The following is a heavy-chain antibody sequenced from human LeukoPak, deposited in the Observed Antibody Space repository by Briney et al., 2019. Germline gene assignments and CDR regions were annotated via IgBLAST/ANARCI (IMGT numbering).Heavy chain of an antibody. V-gene: IGHV4-4*02. Sequence: SGTLSLTCAVSGGSISSSNWWSWVRQPPGKGLEWIGEIYHSGSTNYNPSLKSRVTISVDKSKNQFSLKLSSVTAADTAVYYCARLYGSVSYYAQYYFDYWGQGTLVTVSS. J-gene: IGHJ4*02. CDR2: IYHSGST. D-gene: IGHD3-10*01. CDR1: GGSISSSNW. CDR3: ARLYGSVSYYAQYYFDY.